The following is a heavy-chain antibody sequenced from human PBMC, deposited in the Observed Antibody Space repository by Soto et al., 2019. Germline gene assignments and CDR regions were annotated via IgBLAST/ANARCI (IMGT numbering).Heavy chain of an antibody. D-gene: IGHD5-18*01. CDR1: GGSISSYY. Sequence: SETLSLTCTVSGGSISSYYWSWIRQPPGKGLEWIGYIYYSGSTNYSPSLKSRVTISVDTSKNQFSLKLSSVTAADTAVYYCARSVDTAMDPYFDYWGQGTLVTVSS. CDR2: IYYSGST. J-gene: IGHJ4*02. V-gene: IGHV4-59*01. CDR3: ARSVDTAMDPYFDY.